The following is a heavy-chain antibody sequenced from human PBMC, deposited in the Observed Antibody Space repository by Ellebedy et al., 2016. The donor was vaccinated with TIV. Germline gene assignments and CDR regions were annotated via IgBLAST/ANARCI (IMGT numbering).Heavy chain of an antibody. CDR2: IYSGEST. V-gene: IGHV3-53*05. Sequence: GESLKISCAVSEISVDTNYIAWVRQAPGKGLEWVSIIYSGESTYYADSVKGRFTISRDNSKNTVFLQMNSLRSEDAATYYCVRSRNNYYYGMDVWGQGTTVTVS. J-gene: IGHJ6*02. CDR1: EISVDTNY. CDR3: VRSRNNYYYGMDV.